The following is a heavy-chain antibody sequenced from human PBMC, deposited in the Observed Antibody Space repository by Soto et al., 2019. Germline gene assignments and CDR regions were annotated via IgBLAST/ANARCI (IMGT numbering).Heavy chain of an antibody. Sequence: QVQMVQSGAELKKPGASVKVSCKASGYTFTSYGISWVRQAPGQGVEWMGWISGYNGNTKSAQKLQGRVTMTTDTSTSTADMELRSLRADDTAVYYCARLGYCSGGGCYEGYYHNNGMDVWGQGTTVTVSS. CDR2: ISGYNGNT. CDR1: GYTFTSYG. CDR3: ARLGYCSGGGCYEGYYHNNGMDV. D-gene: IGHD2-15*01. J-gene: IGHJ6*02. V-gene: IGHV1-18*01.